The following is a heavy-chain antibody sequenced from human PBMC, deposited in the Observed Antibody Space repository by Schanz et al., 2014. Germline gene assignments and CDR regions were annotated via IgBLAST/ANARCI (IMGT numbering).Heavy chain of an antibody. D-gene: IGHD3-16*02. CDR2: IYHTGTT. CDR3: ARGGGPSHYDHVWGNFRYTHFDY. J-gene: IGHJ4*02. Sequence: QLQLQESGSGLVKPSQTLSLTCAVSGGSISSGTYSWSWIRQPPGKGLEWIGYIYHTGTTYYSPPLRSRVPIWKDRPKNHFSLNLISLTAADTAVYYCARGGGPSHYDHVWGNFRYTHFDYWGQGTLVTVSS. CDR1: GGSISSGTYS. V-gene: IGHV4-30-2*01.